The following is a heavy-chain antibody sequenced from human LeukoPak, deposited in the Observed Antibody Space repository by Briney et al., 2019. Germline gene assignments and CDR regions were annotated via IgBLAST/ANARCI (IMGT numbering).Heavy chain of an antibody. CDR3: ARAPYDYVWGSYRYHAFDI. V-gene: IGHV4-34*01. CDR2: INHSGST. Sequence: SETLSLTCAVYGGSFSGYYWSWIRQPPGKGLEWIGEINHSGSTNYNPSLKSRVTISVDTSKNRFSLKLSSVTAADTAVYYCARAPYDYVWGSYRYHAFDIWGQGTMVTVSS. D-gene: IGHD3-16*02. CDR1: GGSFSGYY. J-gene: IGHJ3*02.